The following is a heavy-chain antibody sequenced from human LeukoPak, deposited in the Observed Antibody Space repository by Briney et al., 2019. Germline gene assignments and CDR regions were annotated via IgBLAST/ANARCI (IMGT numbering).Heavy chain of an antibody. CDR3: ARTTLWFGESSIDY. V-gene: IGHV4-39*07. CDR2: IYYSGST. J-gene: IGHJ4*02. D-gene: IGHD3-10*01. CDR1: GGSISSSSYY. Sequence: SETLSLTCTVSGGSISSSSYYWGWIRQPPGKGLEWIGSIYYSGSTYYNPSLKSRVTISVDTSKNQFSLKLSSVTAADTAVYYCARTTLWFGESSIDYWGQGTLVTVSS.